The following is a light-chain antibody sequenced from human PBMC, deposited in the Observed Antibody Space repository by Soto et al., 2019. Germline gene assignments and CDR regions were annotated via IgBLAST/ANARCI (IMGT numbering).Light chain of an antibody. J-gene: IGKJ2*01. Sequence: AIQMTQSPSSLSASVGDRVTITCRASQGIRNDLGWYQQKPGKAPKLLIYAASSLQSGVPSRFSGSGSGTDFTLTIISLQPEDFSTYYCLQDYNYPYTFGQGTKLEIK. CDR3: LQDYNYPYT. V-gene: IGKV1-6*01. CDR1: QGIRND. CDR2: AAS.